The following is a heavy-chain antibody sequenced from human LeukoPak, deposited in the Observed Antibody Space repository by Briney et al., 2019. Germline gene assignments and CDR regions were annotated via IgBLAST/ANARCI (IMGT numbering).Heavy chain of an antibody. CDR2: IKSKSDGGTT. CDR3: TTGRDY. CDR1: GFTFSNAW. Sequence: PGGSLRLFCAAYGFTFSNAWMSWVSQAPGKGLEWVGCIKSKSDGGTTAYAAPVKSRFTISRDDSKNTLYRQMNSLKLEDTAVYYCTTGRDYWGQGTLVTVSS. J-gene: IGHJ4*02. V-gene: IGHV3-15*01.